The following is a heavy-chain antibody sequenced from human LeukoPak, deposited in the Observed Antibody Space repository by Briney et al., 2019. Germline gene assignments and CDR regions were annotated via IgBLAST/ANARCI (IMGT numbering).Heavy chain of an antibody. V-gene: IGHV4-39*01. CDR3: ARQVGTGRWSFDY. CDR1: GGSTSSSDYW. D-gene: IGHD4-23*01. J-gene: IGHJ4*02. Sequence: SETLSLTCSVSGGSTSSSDYWWGCIRQPPGKGLEWIGSVYYSGTTHYNPSLKSRVTISIDTSKNQFSLKLTSLTAADTALYFCARQVGTGRWSFDYWGQGSLVTVSS. CDR2: VYYSGTT.